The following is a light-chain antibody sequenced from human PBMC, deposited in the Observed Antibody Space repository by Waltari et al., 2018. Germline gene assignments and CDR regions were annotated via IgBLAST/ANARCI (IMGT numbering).Light chain of an antibody. CDR3: QQSYSTPST. V-gene: IGKV1-39*01. CDR1: QSISND. Sequence: DIQMTQSPSSLSASVGARVTIPCRASQSISNDLNWYQQKPGKAPKLLIYAAYSFQSGVPSRFSGSGSGTDFTLTISSLQPEDFATYYCQQSYSTPSTFGQGTRLEIK. CDR2: AAY. J-gene: IGKJ5*01.